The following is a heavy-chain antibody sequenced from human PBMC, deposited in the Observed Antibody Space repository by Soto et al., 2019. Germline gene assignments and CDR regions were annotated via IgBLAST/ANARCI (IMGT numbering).Heavy chain of an antibody. CDR1: GVTFSSYA. CDR3: AWGYYYDSSGYYGTDAFDI. J-gene: IGHJ3*02. CDR2: IIPIFGTA. D-gene: IGHD3-22*01. V-gene: IGHV1-69*01. Sequence: QVQLVQSGAEVKKPGSSVKVSCKDSGVTFSSYAISWVRQAPGQGLEWMGGIIPIFGTANYAQKFQGRVTITADESTSTAYMELSSLRSEDTAVYYCAWGYYYDSSGYYGTDAFDIWGQGTMVTVSS.